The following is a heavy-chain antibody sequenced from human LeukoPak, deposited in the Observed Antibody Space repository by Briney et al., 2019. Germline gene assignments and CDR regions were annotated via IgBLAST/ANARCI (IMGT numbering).Heavy chain of an antibody. Sequence: KPSETLSLTCAVSGGSISSSSCYWGWIRQPPGKGLEWIGSIDYSGSPCYRPSLKSRATISVDTSKRQVSLKLSSVTAADTAVYYCARETNDYFDSSAYMDVWGQRTTVTVSS. J-gene: IGHJ6*03. CDR2: IDYSGSP. CDR1: GGSISSSSCY. V-gene: IGHV4-39*07. CDR3: ARETNDYFDSSAYMDV. D-gene: IGHD3-22*01.